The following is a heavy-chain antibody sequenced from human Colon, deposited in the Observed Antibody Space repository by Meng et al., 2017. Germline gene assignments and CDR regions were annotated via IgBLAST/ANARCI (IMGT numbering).Heavy chain of an antibody. Sequence: LRLSCTVSGGSISSGGYYWSWIRQHPGKGLEWIGYIYYSGSTYYNPSLKSRVTISVDTSKNQFSLKLSSVTAADTAVYYCARDVTDHSSSWYYAFDIWGQGTMVNVSS. CDR1: GGSISSGGYY. CDR3: ARDVTDHSSSWYYAFDI. D-gene: IGHD6-13*01. V-gene: IGHV4-31*03. J-gene: IGHJ3*02. CDR2: IYYSGST.